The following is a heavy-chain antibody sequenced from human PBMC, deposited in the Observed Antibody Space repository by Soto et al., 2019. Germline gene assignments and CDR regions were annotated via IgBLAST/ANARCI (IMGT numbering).Heavy chain of an antibody. Sequence: QLQLQESGPGLVKPSETLSLTCTVSGGSISSSSYYWGWIRQPPGKGLEWIGSIYYSGSTYYNPSLKSRVTISENPSMNQFSLKLNSVTAADTAVYYCARYYYGSGSGMDVWGQGTTVTVSS. CDR3: ARYYYGSGSGMDV. CDR1: GGSISSSSYY. J-gene: IGHJ6*02. V-gene: IGHV4-39*01. D-gene: IGHD3-10*01. CDR2: IYYSGST.